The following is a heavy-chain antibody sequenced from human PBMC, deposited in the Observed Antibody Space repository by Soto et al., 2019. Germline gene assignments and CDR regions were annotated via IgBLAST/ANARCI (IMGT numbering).Heavy chain of an antibody. D-gene: IGHD2-2*01. CDR2: IKQDGSEK. Sequence: GGSLRLSCAASGFTFSSYWMSWVRQAPGKGLEGVANIKQDGSEKYYVDSVKGRFTIARDNAKNSLYLQMNSLRAEDTAVYYCARVKGVVVVPAAFDAFDIWGQGTMVTVSS. CDR3: ARVKGVVVVPAAFDAFDI. V-gene: IGHV3-7*01. CDR1: GFTFSSYW. J-gene: IGHJ3*02.